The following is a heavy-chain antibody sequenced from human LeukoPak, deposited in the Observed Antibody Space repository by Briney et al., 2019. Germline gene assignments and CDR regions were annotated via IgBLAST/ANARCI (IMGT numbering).Heavy chain of an antibody. CDR3: ATRNYDILTGTVDY. Sequence: GASVKVSCKASGGTFSSYAISWVRQAPGQGLEWMGGIIPIFGTANYAQKFQGRVTITADKSTSTAYMELSSLRSEDTAVYYCATRNYDILTGTVDYWGQGALVTVSS. J-gene: IGHJ4*02. V-gene: IGHV1-69*06. CDR2: IIPIFGTA. CDR1: GGTFSSYA. D-gene: IGHD3-9*01.